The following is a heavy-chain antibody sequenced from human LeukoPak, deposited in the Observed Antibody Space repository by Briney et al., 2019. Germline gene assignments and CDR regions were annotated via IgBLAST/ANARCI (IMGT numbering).Heavy chain of an antibody. CDR3: ARAGTYYDILTGYGGGSYFDY. D-gene: IGHD3-9*01. Sequence: SETLSLTCTVSGGSISSGGYYWSWIRQHPGKGLEWIGYIYYSGSTYYNPSLKSRVTISVDTSKNQFSLKLSSVTAADTAVYYCARAGTYYDILTGYGGGSYFDYWGREPWSPSPQ. J-gene: IGHJ4*02. CDR2: IYYSGST. CDR1: GGSISSGGYY. V-gene: IGHV4-31*03.